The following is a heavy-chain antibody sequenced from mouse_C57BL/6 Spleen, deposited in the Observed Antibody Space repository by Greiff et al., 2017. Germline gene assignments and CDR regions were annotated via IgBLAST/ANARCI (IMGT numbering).Heavy chain of an antibody. Sequence: QVHVKQPGAELVKPGASVKMSCKASGYTFTSYWITWVKQRPGQGLEWIGDIYPGSGSTNYNEKFKSKATLTVDTSSSTAYMQLSSLTSEDSAVYYCARKGDDYDYWGQGTTLTVSS. CDR1: GYTFTSYW. J-gene: IGHJ2*01. CDR3: ARKGDDYDY. CDR2: IYPGSGST. D-gene: IGHD2-4*01. V-gene: IGHV1-55*01.